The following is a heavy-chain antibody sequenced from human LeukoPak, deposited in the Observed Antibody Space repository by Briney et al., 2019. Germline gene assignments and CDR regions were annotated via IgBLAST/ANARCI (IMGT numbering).Heavy chain of an antibody. CDR2: IFYTGST. D-gene: IGHD3-9*01. Sequence: PSETLSLTCTVSGGSISSSSYYWGWIRQPPGKGLEWIGSIFYTGSTYYNPSLKSRVTISVDTSKNQFSLKLSSVTAADTAVYYCARDSNFDWLLWFDPWGQGILVTVSS. V-gene: IGHV4-39*07. J-gene: IGHJ5*02. CDR1: GGSISSSSYY. CDR3: ARDSNFDWLLWFDP.